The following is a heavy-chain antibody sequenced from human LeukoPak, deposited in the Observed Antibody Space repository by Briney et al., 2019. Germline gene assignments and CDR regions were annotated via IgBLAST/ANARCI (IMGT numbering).Heavy chain of an antibody. CDR1: GFTFSSYG. V-gene: IGHV3-33*01. CDR3: ARDATGTGFDP. J-gene: IGHJ5*02. Sequence: GRSLRLSCAASGFTFSSYGMPWVRQAPGKGLEWVAVIWYDGSNKYYADSVKGRFTISRDNSKNTLYLQMNSLRAEDTAVYYCARDATGTGFDPWGQGTLVTVSS. CDR2: IWYDGSNK. D-gene: IGHD1-1*01.